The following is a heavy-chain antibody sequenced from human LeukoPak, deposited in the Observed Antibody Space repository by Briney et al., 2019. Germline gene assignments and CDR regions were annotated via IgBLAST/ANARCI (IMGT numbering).Heavy chain of an antibody. CDR3: ARRSGDYYYYMDV. Sequence: ASVKVSCKASGYTFTSYYMHWVRQAPGQGLEWMGWINPNSGGTNYAQKFQGRVTMTRDTSISTAYMELSRLRSDDTAVYYCARRSGDYYYYMDVWGKGTTVTISS. J-gene: IGHJ6*03. CDR2: INPNSGGT. CDR1: GYTFTSYY. D-gene: IGHD1-14*01. V-gene: IGHV1-2*02.